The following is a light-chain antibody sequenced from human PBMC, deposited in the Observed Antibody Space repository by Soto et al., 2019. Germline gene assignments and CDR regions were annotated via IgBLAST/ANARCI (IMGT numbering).Light chain of an antibody. CDR2: LGS. CDR3: MQALQTPPT. J-gene: IGKJ2*01. CDR1: QSLLHSNGYNY. Sequence: DIVMTQSPLSLPVTPGEPASISCRSSQSLLHSNGYNYLDWYLQKPGQSPQLLIYLGSNRASGVPDRFSGSGSGTYFTLKISRVEAEDVGVYYCMQALQTPPTFGLGTILEIK. V-gene: IGKV2-28*01.